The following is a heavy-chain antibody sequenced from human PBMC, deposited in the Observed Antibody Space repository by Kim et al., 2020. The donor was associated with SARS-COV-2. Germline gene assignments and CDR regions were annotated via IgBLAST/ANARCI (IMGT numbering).Heavy chain of an antibody. J-gene: IGHJ4*02. V-gene: IGHV4-59*01. Sequence: STTYNPSLKSRVTITVATSKNQFSLKLRSVTAADTAVYYCARLSYGYFDYWGQGTLVTVSS. D-gene: IGHD5-18*01. CDR2: ST. CDR3: ARLSYGYFDY.